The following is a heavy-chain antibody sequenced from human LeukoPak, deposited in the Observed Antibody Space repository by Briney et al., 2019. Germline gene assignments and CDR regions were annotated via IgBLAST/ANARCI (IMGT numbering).Heavy chain of an antibody. J-gene: IGHJ6*03. CDR3: ARDGDSSGWYHYYYYYMDV. CDR1: GYTFTGYY. V-gene: IGHV1-2*02. D-gene: IGHD6-19*01. CDR2: INPNSGGT. Sequence: ASVKVSCKASGYTFTGYYMHWVRQAHGQGLEWMGLINPNSGGTNYAQKFQGRVTMTRDTSISTAYMELSRLRSDDTAVYYCARDGDSSGWYHYYYYYMDVWGKGTTVTVSS.